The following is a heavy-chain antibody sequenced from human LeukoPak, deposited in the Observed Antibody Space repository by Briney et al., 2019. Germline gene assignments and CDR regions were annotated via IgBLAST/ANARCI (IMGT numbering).Heavy chain of an antibody. CDR2: IRVRVDNT. CDR3: ARAGEGCTNGVCYTLSYYYYYMDV. D-gene: IGHD2-8*01. J-gene: IGHJ6*03. CDR1: GFTFSSYG. V-gene: IGHV3-23*01. Sequence: GGTLRLSCAASGFTFSSYGMSWVRQAPGKGLGGVSVIRVRVDNTYYADSVRGRFTISRDNSDNTLYLQMNSLRAEDTAVYYCARAGEGCTNGVCYTLSYYYYYMDVWGNGTTVTVSS.